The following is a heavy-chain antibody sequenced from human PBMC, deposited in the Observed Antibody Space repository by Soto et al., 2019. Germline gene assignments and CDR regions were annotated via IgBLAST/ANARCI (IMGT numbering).Heavy chain of an antibody. CDR2: ISSNSDRI. J-gene: IGHJ4*02. V-gene: IGHV3-9*01. CDR1: GFKFDGYA. D-gene: IGHD5-12*01. CDR3: AKDQYSGKGSFDY. Sequence: PGGSLRLSCAASGFKFDGYAMSWVRQAPGKGLEWVSGISSNSDRIGYADSVKGRFTISRDNAKNSLYLQMDSLRPEDTALYYCAKDQYSGKGSFDYWGQGTLVTVSS.